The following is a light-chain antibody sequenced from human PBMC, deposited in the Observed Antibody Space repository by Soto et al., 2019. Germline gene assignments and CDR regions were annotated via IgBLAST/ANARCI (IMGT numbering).Light chain of an antibody. J-gene: IGLJ1*01. CDR3: QSWGSAMGV. CDR2: LNSDGSH. CDR1: SGHSSDA. V-gene: IGLV4-69*01. Sequence: QLVLTQSPSASASLGASVKLTCTLSSGHSSDAIACHQQQPEKGPRYLMKLNSDGSHSKSDGIPDRFSGSSSGAERSLTISTLPSEDEAGCYYQSWGSAMGVFASGTEFAVL.